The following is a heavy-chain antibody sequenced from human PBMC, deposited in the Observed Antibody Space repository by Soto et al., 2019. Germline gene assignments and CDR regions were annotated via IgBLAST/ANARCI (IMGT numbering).Heavy chain of an antibody. Sequence: GSLRLSCPASGFTFSSYAMHWVRQAPGKGLEYVSAISSNGGSTYYADSVKGRFTISRDNSKNALYLQMSSLRAEDTAVYYCVKDGVTNSPNWFDPWGQGTLVTVSS. J-gene: IGHJ5*02. CDR1: GFTFSSYA. CDR2: ISSNGGST. V-gene: IGHV3-64D*06. D-gene: IGHD4-17*01. CDR3: VKDGVTNSPNWFDP.